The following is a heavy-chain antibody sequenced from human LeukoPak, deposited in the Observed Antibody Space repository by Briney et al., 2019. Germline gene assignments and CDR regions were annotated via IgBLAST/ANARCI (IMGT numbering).Heavy chain of an antibody. V-gene: IGHV3-48*01. J-gene: IGHJ4*02. CDR1: GFTFSSYS. Sequence: QTGGSLRLSCAASGFTFSSYSMNWVRQAPGKGLEWVSYISSSSSTIYYADSVKGRFTISRDNAKNSLYLQMNSLRAEDTAVYSCARGLGYSYGYGIDYWGQGTLVIASS. CDR2: ISSSSSTI. D-gene: IGHD5-18*01. CDR3: ARGLGYSYGYGIDY.